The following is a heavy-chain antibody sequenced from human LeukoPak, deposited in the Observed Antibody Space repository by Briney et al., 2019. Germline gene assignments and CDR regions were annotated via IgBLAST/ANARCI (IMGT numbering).Heavy chain of an antibody. J-gene: IGHJ3*02. V-gene: IGHV1-18*01. CDR2: ISAYNGNT. CDR1: GYTFTSYG. Sequence: ASVKVSCKASGYTFTSYGISWVRQAPGQGPEWVGWISAYNGNTNYAQKFQGRVTMTTDTSTSTVYMDLRSLRSDDTAVYYCARDLGYCSSTNCYRGAFDIWGQGTMVTVSS. CDR3: ARDLGYCSSTNCYRGAFDI. D-gene: IGHD2-2*02.